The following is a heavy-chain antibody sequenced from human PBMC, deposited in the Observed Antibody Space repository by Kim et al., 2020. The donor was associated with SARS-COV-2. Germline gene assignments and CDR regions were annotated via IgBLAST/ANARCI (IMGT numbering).Heavy chain of an antibody. CDR2: ISSSSSYI. Sequence: GGSLRLSCAASGFTFSSYSMNWVRQAPGKGLGWIASISSSSSYIYYSDSVKGRFTISRDTARSSLYLPMNSLRAEDTAVYYCARVLTSGWSYFDYWGQGTLVTVSS. CDR3: ARVLTSGWSYFDY. CDR1: GFTFSSYS. D-gene: IGHD6-19*01. V-gene: IGHV3-21*04. J-gene: IGHJ4*02.